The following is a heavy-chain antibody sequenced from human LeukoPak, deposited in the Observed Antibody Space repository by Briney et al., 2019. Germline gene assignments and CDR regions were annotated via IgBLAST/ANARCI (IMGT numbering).Heavy chain of an antibody. V-gene: IGHV1-24*01. CDR1: GYTLTELS. CDR3: ARDPRSRQPSYDAFDI. CDR2: FDPEDGET. J-gene: IGHJ3*02. D-gene: IGHD1-1*01. Sequence: ASVKVSCKVSGYTLTELSMHWVRQAPGKGLEWMGGFDPEDGETIYAQKVQGRVTMTTDTSTSTAYMELRSLRSDDTAVYYCARDPRSRQPSYDAFDIWGQGTMVTVSS.